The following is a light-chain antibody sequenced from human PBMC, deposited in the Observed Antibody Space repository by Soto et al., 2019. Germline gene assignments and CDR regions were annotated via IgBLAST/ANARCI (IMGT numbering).Light chain of an antibody. CDR1: QSVSSN. V-gene: IGKV3-15*01. Sequence: EIVMTQSPATLSVSPGERATLSCRASQSVSSNLAWHQQKPGQAPRLLIYGASTRATGIPARFSGSGSGTEFTLTISSLQSEDFAVYYCQQYNNWPLAVTFGQGTRLEIK. CDR2: GAS. CDR3: QQYNNWPLAVT. J-gene: IGKJ5*01.